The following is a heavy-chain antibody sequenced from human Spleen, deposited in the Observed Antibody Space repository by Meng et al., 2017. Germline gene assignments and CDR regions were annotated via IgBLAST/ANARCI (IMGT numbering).Heavy chain of an antibody. CDR1: GDITTSYG. V-gene: IGHV1-18*01. J-gene: IGHJ2*01. Sequence: ASVKVSCKASGDITTSYGSSWVRQAPGQGLEWMGWISAYNGNTNYAQKRQGRVTMTTDTPTSTAYMELRSLRSDAAAVYYCAGSVPSPSTPWVHGWYFDLWGHGTLVTVSS. CDR2: ISAYNGNT. D-gene: IGHD2/OR15-2a*01. CDR3: AGSVPSPSTPWVHGWYFDL.